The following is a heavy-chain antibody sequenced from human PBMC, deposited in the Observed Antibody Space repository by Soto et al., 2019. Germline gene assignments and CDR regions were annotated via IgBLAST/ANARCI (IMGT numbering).Heavy chain of an antibody. CDR2: IYSGGST. Sequence: GSLRLSCAASGFTVSSNYMSWVRQAPGKGLEWVSVIYSGGSTYYADSVKGRFTISRDNSKNTLYLQMNSLRAEDTAVYYCARDVDNWNTLDVWGQGTTVTVSS. D-gene: IGHD1-20*01. CDR1: GFTVSSNY. CDR3: ARDVDNWNTLDV. J-gene: IGHJ6*02. V-gene: IGHV3-53*01.